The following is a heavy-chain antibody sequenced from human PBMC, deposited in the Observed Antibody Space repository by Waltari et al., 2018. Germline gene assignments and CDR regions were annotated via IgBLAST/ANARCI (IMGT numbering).Heavy chain of an antibody. D-gene: IGHD5-12*01. CDR3: ARDGVATTEGYFDY. V-gene: IGHV3-30-3*01. CDR2: ISYDGSNK. Sequence: QVQLVESGGGVVQPGRSLRLSCAASGFTFSSYAMHWVRRAPGKGLEWVAVISYDGSNKYYADSVKGRFTISRDNSKNTLYLQMNSLRAEDTAVYYCARDGVATTEGYFDYWGQGTLVTVSS. J-gene: IGHJ4*02. CDR1: GFTFSSYA.